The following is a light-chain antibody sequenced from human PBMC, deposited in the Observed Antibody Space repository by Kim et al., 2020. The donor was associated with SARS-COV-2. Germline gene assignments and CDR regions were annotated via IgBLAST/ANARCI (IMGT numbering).Light chain of an antibody. CDR2: RNN. V-gene: IGLV1-47*01. Sequence: QSVLTQPPSVSGTPGQGVTISCSGSSSNIGSDYVYWHQQLPGTAPKLLIYRNNQRPSGVPDRFSGSKSGTSASLAISGLRSEDEAEYYCASWDDSLSAVVFGGGTQLTVL. CDR3: ASWDDSLSAVV. CDR1: SSNIGSDY. J-gene: IGLJ2*01.